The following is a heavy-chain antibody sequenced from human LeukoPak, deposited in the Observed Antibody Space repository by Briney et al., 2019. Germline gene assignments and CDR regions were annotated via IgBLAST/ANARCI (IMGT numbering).Heavy chain of an antibody. D-gene: IGHD3-10*01. Sequence: GGSLRLSCAASGFTFSSYAMSWVRQAPGKGLEWVSAISGSGGSTYYADSVKGRFTISRDNSKNTLYLQMNSLRAEDPAVYYCANQDVLLWFGELLSSGYWGQGTLVTVSS. CDR3: ANQDVLLWFGELLSSGY. V-gene: IGHV3-23*01. J-gene: IGHJ4*02. CDR1: GFTFSSYA. CDR2: ISGSGGST.